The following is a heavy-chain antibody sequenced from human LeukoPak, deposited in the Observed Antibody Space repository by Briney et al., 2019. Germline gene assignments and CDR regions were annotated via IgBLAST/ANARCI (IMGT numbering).Heavy chain of an antibody. CDR1: GFTFDDYA. J-gene: IGHJ4*02. Sequence: PGRSLRLSCAASGFTFDDYAMHWVRQAPGKGLEWVSGISWNSGSIGYADSVKGRFTISRDNAKNSLYLQMNSLRAEDTALYYCAKDALLGGSGTFFDYWGQRTLVTVSS. D-gene: IGHD3-10*01. CDR2: ISWNSGSI. CDR3: AKDALLGGSGTFFDY. V-gene: IGHV3-9*01.